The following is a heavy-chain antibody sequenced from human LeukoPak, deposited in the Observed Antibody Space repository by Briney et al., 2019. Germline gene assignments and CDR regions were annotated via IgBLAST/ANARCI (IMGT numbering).Heavy chain of an antibody. V-gene: IGHV3-48*04. J-gene: IGHJ4*02. CDR2: ISSSSSTI. CDR1: GFTFSSDS. CDR3: ATGSQIREADY. Sequence: GSLRLSCAASGFTFSSDSMNWVRQAPGKGLEWVSYISSSSSTIYYADSVKGRFTVSRDNAKQVLSLQMNSLRAEDTAVYYCATGSQIREADYWGQGTLVTVS. D-gene: IGHD3-10*01.